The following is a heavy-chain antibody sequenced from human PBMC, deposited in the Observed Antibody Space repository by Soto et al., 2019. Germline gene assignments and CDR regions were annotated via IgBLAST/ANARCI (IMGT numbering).Heavy chain of an antibody. D-gene: IGHD6-19*01. Sequence: QVTLKESGPVLVKPTETLTLTCTVSGFSLSNARMGVSRIRQPPGKALEWLAHIFSNDEKSYSTSLKSRLTISKDTSKSQVVLTMTNMDPVDTATYYWARILRAVAGPDYYFDYWGQGTLVTVSS. CDR2: IFSNDEK. CDR3: ARILRAVAGPDYYFDY. J-gene: IGHJ4*02. V-gene: IGHV2-26*01. CDR1: GFSLSNARMG.